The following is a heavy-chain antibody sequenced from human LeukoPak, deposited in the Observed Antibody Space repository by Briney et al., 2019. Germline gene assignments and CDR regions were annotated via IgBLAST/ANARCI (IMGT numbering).Heavy chain of an antibody. CDR3: ASAWIQLWLRGGPIKHYFDY. D-gene: IGHD5-18*01. J-gene: IGHJ4*02. Sequence: DPSETLSLTCTVSGGSISSSSYYWGWIRQPRGKGLEWIGSIYYSGSTYYNPSLKSRVTISVDTSKNQFSLKLSSVTAADTAVYYCASAWIQLWLRGGPIKHYFDYWGQGTLVTVSS. CDR2: IYYSGST. V-gene: IGHV4-39*01. CDR1: GGSISSSSYY.